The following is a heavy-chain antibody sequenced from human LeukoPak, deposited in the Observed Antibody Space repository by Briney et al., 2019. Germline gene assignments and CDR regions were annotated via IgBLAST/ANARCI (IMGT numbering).Heavy chain of an antibody. CDR3: ARGPYYYDSSGYYRNMDV. Sequence: GASVKVSCKASGYTFTSYGISWVRQAPGQGLEWMGGIIPIFGTANYAQKFQGRVTITADKSTSTAYMELSSLRSEDTAVYYCARGPYYYDSSGYYRNMDVWGKGTTVTVSS. CDR2: IIPIFGTA. CDR1: GYTFTSYG. J-gene: IGHJ6*03. V-gene: IGHV1-69*06. D-gene: IGHD3-22*01.